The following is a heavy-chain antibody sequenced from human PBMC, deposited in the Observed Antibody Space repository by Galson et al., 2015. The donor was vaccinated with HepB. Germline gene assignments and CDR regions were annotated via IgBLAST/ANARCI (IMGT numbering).Heavy chain of an antibody. Sequence: SLRLSCAASGFTFSSYSMNWVRQAPGKGLEWVSSISSSSSYIYYADSVKGRFTISRDNAKNSLYLQMNSLRAEDTAVYYCAARIAVAGALDYWGQGTLVTVSS. CDR1: GFTFSSYS. V-gene: IGHV3-21*01. D-gene: IGHD6-19*01. J-gene: IGHJ4*02. CDR3: AARIAVAGALDY. CDR2: ISSSSSYI.